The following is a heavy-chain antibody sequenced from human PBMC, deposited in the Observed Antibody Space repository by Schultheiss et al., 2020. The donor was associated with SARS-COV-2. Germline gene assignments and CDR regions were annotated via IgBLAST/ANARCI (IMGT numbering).Heavy chain of an antibody. D-gene: IGHD1-26*01. CDR1: GFTVSSNY. CDR3: AKIGGSHDY. J-gene: IGHJ4*02. CDR2: ISGSGGST. V-gene: IGHV3-23*01. Sequence: GESLKISCAASGFTVSSNYMSWVRQAPGKGLEWVSAISGSGGSTYYADSVKGRFTISRDNSKNTLYLQMNSLRAEDTAVYYCAKIGGSHDYWGQGTLVTVSS.